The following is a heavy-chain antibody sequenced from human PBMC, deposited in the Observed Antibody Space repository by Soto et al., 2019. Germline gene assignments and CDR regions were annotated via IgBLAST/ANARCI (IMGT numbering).Heavy chain of an antibody. D-gene: IGHD2-15*01. J-gene: IGHJ4*02. CDR3: ARTTTLENYFDY. CDR1: GGSISSGGYY. V-gene: IGHV4-61*08. Sequence: PSETLSLTCTVSGGSISSGGYYWSWIRQHPGKGLEWIGRIYTSGSTNYNPSPKSRVTMSVDMSMKQFSLKLNSVTAADPAVYYCARTTTLENYFDYWGQGTLVTVSS. CDR2: IYTSGST.